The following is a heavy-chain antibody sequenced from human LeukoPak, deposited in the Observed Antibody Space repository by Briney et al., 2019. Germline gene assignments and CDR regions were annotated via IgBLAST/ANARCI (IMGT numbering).Heavy chain of an antibody. V-gene: IGHV3-7*01. D-gene: IGHD3-22*01. CDR2: IKQDGSEK. CDR3: ARGTYSSVENGASYYYGMDV. Sequence: GGSLRLSCAASGFTFSSYWMSWVREAPGKGLEWVANIKQDGSEKYYVDSVKGRFTISRDNAKNSLYLQMNSLRAEDTAVYYCARGTYSSVENGASYYYGMDVWGQGTTVTVSS. CDR1: GFTFSSYW. J-gene: IGHJ6*02.